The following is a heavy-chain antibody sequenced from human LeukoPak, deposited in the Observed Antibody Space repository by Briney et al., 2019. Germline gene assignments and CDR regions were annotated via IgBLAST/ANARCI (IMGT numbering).Heavy chain of an antibody. CDR2: INHSGST. D-gene: IGHD3-3*01. CDR3: ARVPSDDFWSGYAYYYYYMDV. Sequence: SETLSLTCAVYGGSFSGYYWSWIRQPPGKGLEWIGEINHSGSTNYNPSLKGRVTISVDTSKNQFSLKLSSVTAADTAVYYCARVPSDDFWSGYAYYYYYMDVWGKGTTVTVSS. CDR1: GGSFSGYY. J-gene: IGHJ6*03. V-gene: IGHV4-34*01.